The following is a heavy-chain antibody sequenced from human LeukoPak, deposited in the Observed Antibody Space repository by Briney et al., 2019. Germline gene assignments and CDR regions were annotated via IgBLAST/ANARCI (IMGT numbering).Heavy chain of an antibody. J-gene: IGHJ4*02. CDR1: GDSVSSNSAA. D-gene: IGHD3-10*01. CDR2: TYYRSKWYN. V-gene: IGHV6-1*01. CDR3: ARDWSMIRGHYYFDY. Sequence: SQTLSLTCAISGDSVSSNSAAWNWIRQSPSRGLEWLGRTYYRSKWYNEYAISVKSRMTINPDTPKNQFSLQLNSVTPEDTAVYYCARDWSMIRGHYYFDYWGQGTLVTVSS.